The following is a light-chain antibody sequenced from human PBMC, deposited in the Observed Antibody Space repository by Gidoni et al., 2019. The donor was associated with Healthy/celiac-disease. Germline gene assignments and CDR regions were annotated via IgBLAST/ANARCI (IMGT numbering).Light chain of an antibody. J-gene: IGKJ2*01. Sequence: EIVLTQSPGTLSLSPGERATLSCRASQSVSSSYLAWYQQKPGQAPRLLIYGASSRATGILDRFSGSGSGTDFTLTISRLEPEDFAVYYCQQYGSSPWYTFGQGTKLEIK. CDR1: QSVSSSY. V-gene: IGKV3-20*01. CDR3: QQYGSSPWYT. CDR2: GAS.